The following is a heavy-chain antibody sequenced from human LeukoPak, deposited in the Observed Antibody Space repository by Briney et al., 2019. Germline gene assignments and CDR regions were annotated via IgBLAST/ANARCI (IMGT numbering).Heavy chain of an antibody. D-gene: IGHD2-15*01. V-gene: IGHV1-58*02. Sequence: SVKVSCKASGFTXTSSAMQWVRQARGQRLEWIGWSVVGSGNTNYAQKFQERVTVTRDMSTSTAYMELSSLRSEDTAVYYFAAGWVCSGGSCYYYFDYWGQGTLVTVSS. CDR1: GFTXTSSA. CDR2: SVVGSGNT. J-gene: IGHJ4*02. CDR3: AAGWVCSGGSCYYYFDY.